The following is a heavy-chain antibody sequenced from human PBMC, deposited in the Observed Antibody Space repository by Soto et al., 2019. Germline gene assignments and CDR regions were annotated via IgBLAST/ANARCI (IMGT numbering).Heavy chain of an antibody. CDR1: GGSISSGGYY. CDR2: IYYSGST. J-gene: IGHJ6*02. CDR3: ARDASYYDSSGRYYYYGMDV. Sequence: SETLSLTCTVSGGSISSGGYYWSWIRQHPGKGLEWIGYIYYSGSTYYNPSLKSRVTISVDTSKNQFSLKLSSVTAADTAVYYCARDASYYDSSGRYYYYGMDVWGQGTTVTVSS. V-gene: IGHV4-31*03. D-gene: IGHD3-22*01.